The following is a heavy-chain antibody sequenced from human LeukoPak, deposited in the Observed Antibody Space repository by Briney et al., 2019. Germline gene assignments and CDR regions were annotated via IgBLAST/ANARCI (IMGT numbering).Heavy chain of an antibody. CDR1: GGTFSSYA. CDR3: ARLEVITTEDAFDI. V-gene: IGHV1-69*13. Sequence: SVTVSCKASGGTFSSYAISWVRQAPGQGLEWMGGIIPIFGTANYAQKFQGRVTITADESTSTAYMELSSLRSEDTAVYYCARLEVITTEDAFDIWGQGTMVTVSS. J-gene: IGHJ3*02. D-gene: IGHD3-22*01. CDR2: IIPIFGTA.